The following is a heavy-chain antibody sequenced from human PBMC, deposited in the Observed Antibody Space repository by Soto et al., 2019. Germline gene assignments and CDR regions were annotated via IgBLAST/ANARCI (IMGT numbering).Heavy chain of an antibody. V-gene: IGHV1-24*01. CDR3: ATAYHVASAGITNAFET. CDR2: FDPEDGET. CDR1: GYTLTELS. Sequence: ASVKVSCKVSGYTLTELSMHWVLQAPGKGLEWMGGFDPEDGETIYAQKFQGRVTMTEDTSTDTAYMELSSLRSEDTAVYYCATAYHVASAGITNAFETWGKGKMVTV. D-gene: IGHD6-13*01. J-gene: IGHJ3*02.